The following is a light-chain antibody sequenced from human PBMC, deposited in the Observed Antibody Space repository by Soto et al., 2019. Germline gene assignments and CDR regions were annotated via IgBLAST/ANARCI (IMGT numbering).Light chain of an antibody. J-gene: IGKJ1*01. Sequence: EIVMTQSPATLSVSPGERATLSCRASQSVSTSLAWYQQKPGQAPRLLISGASNRATGVPARFSGSGSETEFTLTISSLQSADFAIYYCQQYNNGWTFGQGTKVEIK. CDR3: QQYNNGWT. V-gene: IGKV3-15*01. CDR2: GAS. CDR1: QSVSTS.